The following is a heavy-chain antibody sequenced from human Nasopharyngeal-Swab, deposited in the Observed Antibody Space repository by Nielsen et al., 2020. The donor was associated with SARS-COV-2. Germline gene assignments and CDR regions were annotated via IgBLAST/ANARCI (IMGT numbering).Heavy chain of an antibody. CDR3: ARIRATYDFWSGPFDY. J-gene: IGHJ4*02. CDR2: IDWDDDK. D-gene: IGHD3-3*01. V-gene: IGHV2-70*11. Sequence: SGPTLVKPTQTLTLTCTFSGFSLSPSGMCVSWIRQPPGKALEWLARIDWDDDKYYSTSLKTRLTISKDTSKNQVVLTMTNMDPVDTATYYCARIRATYDFWSGPFDYWGQGTLVTVSS. CDR1: GFSLSPSGMC.